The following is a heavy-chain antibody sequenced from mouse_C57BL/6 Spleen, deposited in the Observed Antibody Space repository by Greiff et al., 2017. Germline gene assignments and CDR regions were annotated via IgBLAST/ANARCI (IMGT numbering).Heavy chain of an antibody. CDR2: INPNSGGT. CDR1: GYTFTDYN. D-gene: IGHD2-13*01. J-gene: IGHJ4*01. V-gene: IGHV1-18*01. Sequence: EVQLQQSGPELVKPGASVKISCKASGYTFTDYNMHWVKQSPGKSLEWIGEINPNSGGTYYNEKFKGKATMTVDKSSSTAYMEHRSLTSEATAVYYDASVRGVTTIVAMGYWGQGTSVTVSS. CDR3: ASVRGVTTIVAMGY.